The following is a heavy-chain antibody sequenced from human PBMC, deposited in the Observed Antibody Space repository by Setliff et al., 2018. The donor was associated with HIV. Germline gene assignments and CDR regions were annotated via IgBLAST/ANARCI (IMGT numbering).Heavy chain of an antibody. J-gene: IGHJ3*02. CDR2: IGTAGDT. CDR3: ARGLGYCSGGSCDHAFDI. CDR1: GFTFSSYD. Sequence: GGSLRLSCAASGFTFSSYDMHWVRQATGKGLEWVSAIGTAGDTYYPGSVKGRFTISRENAKNSLYLQMNSLRAGDTAVYYCARGLGYCSGGSCDHAFDIWGQGTMVTVS. V-gene: IGHV3-13*01. D-gene: IGHD2-15*01.